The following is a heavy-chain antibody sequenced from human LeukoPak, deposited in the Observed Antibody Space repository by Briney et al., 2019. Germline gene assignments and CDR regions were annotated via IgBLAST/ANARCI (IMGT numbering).Heavy chain of an antibody. CDR1: GGSISSGGYY. J-gene: IGHJ5*02. V-gene: IGHV4-30-2*01. D-gene: IGHD2-2*01. CDR3: ARAIADCSSTSCYAPVVWFDP. CDR2: IYHSGST. Sequence: SQTLSLTCTVSGGSISSGGYYWSWTRQPPGKGLEWIGYIYHSGSTYYNPSLKSRVTISVDRSKNQFSLKLSSVTAADTAVYYCARAIADCSSTSCYAPVVWFDPWGQGTLVTVSS.